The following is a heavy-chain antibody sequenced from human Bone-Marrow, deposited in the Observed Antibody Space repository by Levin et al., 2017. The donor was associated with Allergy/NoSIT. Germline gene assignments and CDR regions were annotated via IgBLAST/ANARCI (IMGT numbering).Heavy chain of an antibody. D-gene: IGHD6-13*01. CDR2: IYYSGST. CDR3: ARALNSSSWERQYYFDY. CDR1: GGSISSYY. Sequence: SETLSLTCTVSGGSISSYYWSWIRQPPGKGLEWIGYIYYSGSTNYNPSLKSRVTISVDTSKNQFSLKLSSVTAADTAVCYCARALNSSSWERQYYFDYWGQGTLVTVSS. V-gene: IGHV4-59*01. J-gene: IGHJ4*02.